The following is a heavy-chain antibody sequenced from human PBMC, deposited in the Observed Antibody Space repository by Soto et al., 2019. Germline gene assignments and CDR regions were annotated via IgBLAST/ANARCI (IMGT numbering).Heavy chain of an antibody. CDR3: ARVTTGTFGVRFDP. V-gene: IGHV4-61*01. CDR1: GGSVSSGSYY. D-gene: IGHD1-1*01. CDR2: IYYSGST. J-gene: IGHJ5*02. Sequence: SETLSLTCTVSGGSVSSGSYYWSWIRQPPGKGLEWVGYIYYSGSTNYNPSLKSRVTISVDTSKNQFSLKLSSVTAADTAVYYCARVTTGTFGVRFDPWGQGTLVTVSS.